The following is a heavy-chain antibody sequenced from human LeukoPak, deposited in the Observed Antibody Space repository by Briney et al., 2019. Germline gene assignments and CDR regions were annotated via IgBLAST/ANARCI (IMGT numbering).Heavy chain of an antibody. CDR3: ARASRWFDP. CDR2: INHSGST. CDR1: GGSFSGYY. Sequence: PSETLSLTCAVYGGSFSGYYWSWIRQPPGKGLEWIGEINHSGSTNYNPSLKSRVTISVDTSKNQFSLKLSSVTAADTAAYYCARASRWFDPWGQGTLVTVSS. J-gene: IGHJ5*02. V-gene: IGHV4-34*01. D-gene: IGHD2/OR15-2a*01.